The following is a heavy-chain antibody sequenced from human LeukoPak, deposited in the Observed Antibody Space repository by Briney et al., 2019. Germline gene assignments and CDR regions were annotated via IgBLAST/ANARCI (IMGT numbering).Heavy chain of an antibody. CDR2: IKQDGSEK. V-gene: IGHV3-7*01. D-gene: IGHD3-10*01. Sequence: SGGSLRLSCAASGFTFSSYWMSWVRQAPGKGLEWVANIKQDGSEKYYVDSVKGRFTISRDNAKNSLYLQMNSLRAEDTAVHYCATEDGRYYYGSGSYYLRFNYYYYMDVWGKGTTVTISS. CDR1: GFTFSSYW. CDR3: ATEDGRYYYGSGSYYLRFNYYYYMDV. J-gene: IGHJ6*03.